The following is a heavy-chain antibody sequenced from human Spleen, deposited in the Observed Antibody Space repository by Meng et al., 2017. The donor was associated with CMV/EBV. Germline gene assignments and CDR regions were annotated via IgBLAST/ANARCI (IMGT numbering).Heavy chain of an antibody. J-gene: IGHJ3*02. Sequence: LSLTCAASGFTFSSYGMHWVRQAPGKGLEWVAFIRYDGSNKYYADSVKGRFTISRDNSKNTLYLQMNSLRAEDTAVYYCARVTGGSYPVQSAFDIWGQGTMVTVSS. D-gene: IGHD1-26*01. CDR3: ARVTGGSYPVQSAFDI. V-gene: IGHV3-30*02. CDR1: GFTFSSYG. CDR2: IRYDGSNK.